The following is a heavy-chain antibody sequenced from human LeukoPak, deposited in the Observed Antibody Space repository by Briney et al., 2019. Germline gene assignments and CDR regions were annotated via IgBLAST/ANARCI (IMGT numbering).Heavy chain of an antibody. Sequence: PGGSLRLSCAASGFTFSEFWMSWVRQAPGKGLVWVSRINSDGTSTSYADSVKGRFTISRDNAKNTLYLQMNSLRAEDTAVYYCASGRLDYYDTSGPYYWGQGALVTVSS. CDR1: GFTFSEFW. CDR3: ASGRLDYYDTSGPYY. J-gene: IGHJ4*02. CDR2: INSDGTST. D-gene: IGHD3-22*01. V-gene: IGHV3-74*01.